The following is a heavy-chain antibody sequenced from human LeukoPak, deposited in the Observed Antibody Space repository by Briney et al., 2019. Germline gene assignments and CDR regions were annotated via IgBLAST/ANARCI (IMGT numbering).Heavy chain of an antibody. Sequence: VKVSCKASGYTFTGYYMHWVRQAPGQGLEWMGWINPNSGGTNYAQKFQGRVTMTRDTSISTAYMELSRLRSDDTAVYYCARDGDTYYYGSGSYFGDWGQGTLVTVSS. V-gene: IGHV1-2*02. CDR1: GYTFTGYY. CDR2: INPNSGGT. J-gene: IGHJ4*02. D-gene: IGHD3-10*01. CDR3: ARDGDTYYYGSGSYFGD.